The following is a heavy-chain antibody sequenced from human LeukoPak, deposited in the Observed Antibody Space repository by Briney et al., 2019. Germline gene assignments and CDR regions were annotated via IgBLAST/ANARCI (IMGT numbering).Heavy chain of an antibody. D-gene: IGHD3-3*01. Sequence: KTSETLSLTCTVSGGSISSYYWSWIRQPPGKGLEWIGYIYYSGSTNYNPSFKSRVTISVDTSKNQFSLKLSSVTAADTAVYYCARSSGNGDFWSGYYPNWFDPWGQGTLVTVSS. J-gene: IGHJ5*02. CDR1: GGSISSYY. V-gene: IGHV4-59*01. CDR2: IYYSGST. CDR3: ARSSGNGDFWSGYYPNWFDP.